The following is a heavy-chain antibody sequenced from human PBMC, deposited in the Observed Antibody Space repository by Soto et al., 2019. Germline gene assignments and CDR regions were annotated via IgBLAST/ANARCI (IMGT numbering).Heavy chain of an antibody. CDR2: IKSKTDGGTT. D-gene: IGHD3-10*01. Sequence: EVQLVESGGGLVKPGGSLRLSCTASGFTFSNAWMNWVRQAPGKGLEWVGRIKSKTDGGTTDYAAPVKGRFTISRDDSKNTLYLQMNSLKTEDTAVYYCTIQNARGVPDYWGQGTLVTVSS. J-gene: IGHJ4*02. CDR3: TIQNARGVPDY. V-gene: IGHV3-15*07. CDR1: GFTFSNAW.